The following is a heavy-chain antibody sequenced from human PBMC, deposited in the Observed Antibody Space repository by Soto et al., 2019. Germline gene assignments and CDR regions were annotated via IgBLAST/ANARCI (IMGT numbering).Heavy chain of an antibody. D-gene: IGHD3-22*01. CDR1: GGSFSGYY. CDR2: INHSGST. Sequence: QVQLQQWGAGLLKPSETLSLTCAVYGGSFSGYYWSWIRQPPGKGLEWIGEINHSGSTNYNPSLKRRVTISVDTSKNQFSLTLSSVTAADTAVYYCARGVDYYYDSSGYYYWGKGTLVTVSS. V-gene: IGHV4-34*01. CDR3: ARGVDYYYDSSGYYY. J-gene: IGHJ4*02.